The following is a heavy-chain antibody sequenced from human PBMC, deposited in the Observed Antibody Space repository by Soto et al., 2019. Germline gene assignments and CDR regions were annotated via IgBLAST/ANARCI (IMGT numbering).Heavy chain of an antibody. CDR1: GFTFSSYG. Sequence: QVQLVESGGGVVQPGRSLRLSCAASGFTFSSYGMHWVRQAPGKGLEWVAVISYDGSNKYYADSVKGRFTISRDNSKNTLYLQMNSLRAEDTAVYYCAKDSGDILTGYDYFDYWGQGTLVTVSS. D-gene: IGHD3-9*01. V-gene: IGHV3-30*18. CDR2: ISYDGSNK. CDR3: AKDSGDILTGYDYFDY. J-gene: IGHJ4*02.